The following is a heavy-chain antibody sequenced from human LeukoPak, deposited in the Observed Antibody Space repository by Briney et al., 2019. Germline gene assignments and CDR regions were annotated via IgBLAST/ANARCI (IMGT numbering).Heavy chain of an antibody. V-gene: IGHV3-23*01. J-gene: IGHJ6*02. CDR3: AKVLTGYYYYYYGMDV. CDR2: ISGSGGST. D-gene: IGHD3-9*01. Sequence: GSLRLSCAASGFTFSSYAMSWVRQAPGKGLEWVSAISGSGGSTYYADSVKGRFTISRDNSKNTLYLQMNSLRAEDTAVYYCAKVLTGYYYYYYGMDVWGQRTTVTFSS. CDR1: GFTFSSYA.